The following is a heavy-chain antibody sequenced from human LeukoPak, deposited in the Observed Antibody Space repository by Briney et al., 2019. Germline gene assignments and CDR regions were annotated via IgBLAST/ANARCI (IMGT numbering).Heavy chain of an antibody. J-gene: IGHJ3*02. CDR2: IYDSGST. V-gene: IGHV4-39*01. Sequence: SETLSLTCTVSGGSIRSSYYYWGWIRQPPGKGLEWIGSIYDSGSTYYNPSLKSRVTISVDTSKNQFSLKLNSVTAADTAVYYCARAMTTVTTYAFDIWGQGTMVTVSS. CDR3: ARAMTTVTTYAFDI. CDR1: GGSIRSSYYY. D-gene: IGHD4-17*01.